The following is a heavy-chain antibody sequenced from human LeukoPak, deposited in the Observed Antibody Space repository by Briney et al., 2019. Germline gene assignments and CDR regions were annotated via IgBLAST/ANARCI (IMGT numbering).Heavy chain of an antibody. CDR3: AKGLSKSSSASYYTD. D-gene: IGHD2-2*02. V-gene: IGHV3-9*01. Sequence: PGGSLRLSCAASGFTFDDYAMHWVRQAPGKGLEWVSGISWNSGAIGYADSVKGRFTISRDNAKNYLYLQMNSLRAEDTALYYCAKGLSKSSSASYYTDWGQGTLVTVSS. J-gene: IGHJ4*02. CDR2: ISWNSGAI. CDR1: GFTFDDYA.